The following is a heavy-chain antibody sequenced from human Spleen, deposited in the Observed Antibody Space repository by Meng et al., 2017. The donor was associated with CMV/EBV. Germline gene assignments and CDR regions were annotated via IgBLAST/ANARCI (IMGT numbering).Heavy chain of an antibody. V-gene: IGHV1-2*02. CDR2: INPNSGDT. D-gene: IGHD3-16*02. Sequence: ASVKVSCKASGYTFTGYYIHWVRQAPGQGLEWMGWINPNSGDTNYAQKFQGRVTMTRDTSNSTAYMEVSRLRSDDTAVYYCARVGGVIVTYDYWGQGTLVTVSS. CDR3: ARVGGVIVTYDY. J-gene: IGHJ4*02. CDR1: GYTFTGYY.